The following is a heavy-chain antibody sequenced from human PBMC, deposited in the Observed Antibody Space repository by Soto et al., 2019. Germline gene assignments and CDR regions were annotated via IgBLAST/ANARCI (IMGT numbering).Heavy chain of an antibody. CDR2: ISSSSSYI. Sequence: VGSLRLSCAASGFTFSSYSMNWVRQAPGKGLEWVSSISSSSSYIYYADSVKGRFTISRDNAKNSLYLQMNSLRAEDTAVYYCARTYCSGGSCYSVFAGYYYGMDVWGQGTTVTVSS. V-gene: IGHV3-21*01. CDR1: GFTFSSYS. J-gene: IGHJ6*02. CDR3: ARTYCSGGSCYSVFAGYYYGMDV. D-gene: IGHD2-15*01.